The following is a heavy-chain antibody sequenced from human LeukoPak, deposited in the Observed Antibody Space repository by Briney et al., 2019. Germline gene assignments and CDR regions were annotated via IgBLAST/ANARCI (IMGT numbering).Heavy chain of an antibody. D-gene: IGHD1-26*01. J-gene: IGHJ6*02. V-gene: IGHV3-23*01. CDR1: GFTFSSYA. CDR2: ISGSGGST. CDR3: AAGTLAYYFMDV. Sequence: GGPLRLPCAASGFTFSSYATSWARQAPGKGLEWVSAISGSGGSTYYSDSVKGRFTISRDNSKNTLYLQMNSLRAEDTAVYYCAAGTLAYYFMDVWGQGTTVTVSS.